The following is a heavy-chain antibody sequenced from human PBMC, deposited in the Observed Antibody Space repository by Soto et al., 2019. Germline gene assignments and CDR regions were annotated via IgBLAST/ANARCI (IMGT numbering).Heavy chain of an antibody. J-gene: IGHJ4*02. CDR3: ARGNAVAGTFGLDY. V-gene: IGHV4-34*01. Sequence: QVQLQQWGAGLLKPSETLSLTCAVYGGSFNGYYWSWIRQPPGKGLEWIGEINHSGSTNYNPSLKSRVPXXVXTXXNQFSLKVSSVTAADTAVYYCARGNAVAGTFGLDYWGQGTLVTVSS. CDR1: GGSFNGYY. CDR2: INHSGST. D-gene: IGHD6-19*01.